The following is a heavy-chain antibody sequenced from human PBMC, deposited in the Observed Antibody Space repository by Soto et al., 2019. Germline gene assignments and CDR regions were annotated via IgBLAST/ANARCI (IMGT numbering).Heavy chain of an antibody. J-gene: IGHJ3*02. CDR2: LIPIFGTA. D-gene: IGHD6-6*01. Sequence: QVQLVQSGAEVKKPGSSVKVSCKASGGTFSSYAISWVRQAPGQGLEWMGGLIPIFGTANYAQKFQGRVTITADDSTSTAYMELGSLRSEDTAVYYCERDLEEDYSSCRDAFDIWGQGRMVNVSS. CDR1: GGTFSSYA. CDR3: ERDLEEDYSSCRDAFDI. V-gene: IGHV1-69*01.